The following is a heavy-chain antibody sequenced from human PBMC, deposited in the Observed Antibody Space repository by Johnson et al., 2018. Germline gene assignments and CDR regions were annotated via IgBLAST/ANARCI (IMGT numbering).Heavy chain of an antibody. V-gene: IGHV3-15*07. CDR2: IRSKNDGGTT. CDR3: TTGLTIDFYYYMDV. D-gene: IGHD4/OR15-4a*01. CDR1: GFSFNDAW. J-gene: IGHJ6*03. Sequence: VQLVEAGGALVKPGGSLILSCAVSGFSFNDAWMNWVRQAPGKGLEWVGRIRSKNDGGTTDYAAPVKGRFSISIDNSKYTVYLQMNSLNTKETAIYYCTTGLTIDFYYYMDVWGKGTPVTVSS.